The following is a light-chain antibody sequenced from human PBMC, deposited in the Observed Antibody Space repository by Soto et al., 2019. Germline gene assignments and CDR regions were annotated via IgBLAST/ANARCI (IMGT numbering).Light chain of an antibody. J-gene: IGKJ1*01. CDR3: QQYAGSPRT. CDR2: GAS. Sequence: EIVLTQSPGTLSLSPGERATLFCRASQTITTSQLAWYQQKPGQAPRVLIFGASNRATGIPDRFSGSGSGTDFTLTISRLEPEDFAIYYCQQYAGSPRTFGQGTTVEDK. V-gene: IGKV3-20*01. CDR1: QTITTSQ.